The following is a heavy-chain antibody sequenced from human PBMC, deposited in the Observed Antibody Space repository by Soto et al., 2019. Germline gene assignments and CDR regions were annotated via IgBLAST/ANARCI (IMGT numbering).Heavy chain of an antibody. D-gene: IGHD5-18*01. V-gene: IGHV1-69*06. CDR1: GGTFSSYA. CDR3: ASIRGYSYGGPRVRLDGMDV. CDR2: IIPIFGTA. Sequence: SVKVSCKASGGTFSSYAISWVRQAPGQGLEWMGGIIPIFGTANYAQKFQGRATITADKSTSTAYTELSSLRSEDTAVYYCASIRGYSYGGPRVRLDGMDVWGQGTTVTVSS. J-gene: IGHJ6*02.